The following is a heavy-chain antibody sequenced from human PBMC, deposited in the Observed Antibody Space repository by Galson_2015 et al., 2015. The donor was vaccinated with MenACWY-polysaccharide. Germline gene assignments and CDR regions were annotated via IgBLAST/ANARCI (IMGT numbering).Heavy chain of an antibody. CDR3: ARFYDFWSGYYVDY. CDR2: ISGTSSTI. CDR1: GFSFRDYY. V-gene: IGHV3-11*01. J-gene: IGHJ4*02. D-gene: IGHD3-3*01. Sequence: SLRLSCAASGFSFRDYYMSWIRQAPGKGLEWVSYISGTSSTIHYSESVEGQFTISRDNAKNSLFLEMNSLRVGDTAVYFCARFYDFWSGYYVDYWGQGTVVTVSS.